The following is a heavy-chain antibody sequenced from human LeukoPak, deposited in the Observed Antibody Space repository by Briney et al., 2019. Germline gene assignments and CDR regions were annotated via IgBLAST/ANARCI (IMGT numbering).Heavy chain of an antibody. D-gene: IGHD4-17*01. CDR2: ISYDGSNK. CDR3: AKSMGLRSLRYDY. J-gene: IGHJ4*02. V-gene: IGHV3-30*18. CDR1: GFTFSSYG. Sequence: GGSLRLSCAASGFTFSSYGMHWVLQAPGKGLGRVAVISYDGSNKYYADSVKGRFTISRDNSKNTLYLQMNRLRAEDTAVYYFAKSMGLRSLRYDYWVQGTLVSVSS.